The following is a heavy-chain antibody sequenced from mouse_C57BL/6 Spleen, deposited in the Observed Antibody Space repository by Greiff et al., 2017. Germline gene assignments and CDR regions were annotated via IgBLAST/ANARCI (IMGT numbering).Heavy chain of an antibody. D-gene: IGHD4-1*01. CDR1: GYTFTDYY. CDR2: INPYNGGT. Sequence: SGPVLVKPGASVKMSCKASGYTFTDYYMNWVKQSHGKSLEWIGVINPYNGGTSYNQKFKGKATLTVDKSSSTAYMELNSLTSEDSAVYYCARGGWDGAWFAYWGQGTLVTVSA. CDR3: ARGGWDGAWFAY. V-gene: IGHV1-19*01. J-gene: IGHJ3*01.